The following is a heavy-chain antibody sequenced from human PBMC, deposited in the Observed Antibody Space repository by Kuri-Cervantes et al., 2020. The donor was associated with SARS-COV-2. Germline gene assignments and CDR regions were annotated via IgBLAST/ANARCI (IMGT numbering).Heavy chain of an antibody. D-gene: IGHD1-26*01. CDR1: GFTFRRYW. J-gene: IGHJ4*02. V-gene: IGHV3-74*01. CDR3: SVAVGY. Sequence: GGSLRLSCAASGFTFRRYWMHWVRQVPGKGLMRIARINSDGSGTIYADSVKGRLTISRDNAKNTLYLQMSSLRVEDTAVYYCSVAVGYWGQGTLVTVSS. CDR2: INSDGSGT.